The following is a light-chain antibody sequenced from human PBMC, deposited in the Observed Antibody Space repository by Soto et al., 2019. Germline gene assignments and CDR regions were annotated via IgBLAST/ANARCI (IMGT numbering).Light chain of an antibody. CDR1: QSVLYSSNNQNY. CDR3: QQYYSLPYA. Sequence: DIVMTQSPDSLVVSLGERATINCKSSQSVLYSSNNQNYLAWFQQKPGQPPKLLIYWASTRESGVPDRFSGSGSGTDFTLTISSLQAEDVAVYYCQQYYSLPYAFGQGTKVDIK. J-gene: IGKJ2*01. V-gene: IGKV4-1*01. CDR2: WAS.